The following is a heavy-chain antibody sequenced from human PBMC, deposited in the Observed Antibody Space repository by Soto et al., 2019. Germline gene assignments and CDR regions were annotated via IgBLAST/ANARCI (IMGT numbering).Heavy chain of an antibody. CDR2: INAGNGNT. Sequence: ASVKVSCKASGYTFTSYAMHWVRQAPGQRLEWMGWINAGNGNTKYSQKFQGRVTITRDTSASTAYMELSSLRSEDTAVYYCARASTIFGVVPPSYWGQGTLVTVSS. CDR3: ARASTIFGVVPPSY. J-gene: IGHJ4*02. V-gene: IGHV1-3*01. D-gene: IGHD3-3*01. CDR1: GYTFTSYA.